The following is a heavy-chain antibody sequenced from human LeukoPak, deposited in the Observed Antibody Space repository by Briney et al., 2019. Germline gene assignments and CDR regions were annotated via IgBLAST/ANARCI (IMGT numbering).Heavy chain of an antibody. J-gene: IGHJ6*03. CDR2: IYSGGST. CDR1: EFSVGSNY. CDR3: AKHPGDFTGIVNYYYTDL. V-gene: IGHV3-66*04. D-gene: IGHD1-26*01. Sequence: RGGSLGLSCAASEFSVGSNYMTWVRQAPGKGLEWVSLIYSGGSTYYADSVKGRFTISRDNSKNTLFLQMTSLRAEDTAVYYCAKHPGDFTGIVNYYYTDLWGKGTTVTVSS.